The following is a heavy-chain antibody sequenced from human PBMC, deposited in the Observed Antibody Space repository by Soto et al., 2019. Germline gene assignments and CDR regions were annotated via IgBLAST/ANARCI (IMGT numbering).Heavy chain of an antibody. Sequence: QVQLVESGGGVVQPGRSLRLSCVASGFTSSSYGMHWVRQAPGKGLEWVAIISYDGSNTYYADSVKGRFTISRDNSKNTLYLQMNSLRAEDTSVYYCAKEGGLSGSYYISSSYYFDYWGQGTRVTVSS. CDR1: GFTSSSYG. CDR2: ISYDGSNT. CDR3: AKEGGLSGSYYISSSYYFDY. J-gene: IGHJ4*02. V-gene: IGHV3-30*18. D-gene: IGHD1-26*01.